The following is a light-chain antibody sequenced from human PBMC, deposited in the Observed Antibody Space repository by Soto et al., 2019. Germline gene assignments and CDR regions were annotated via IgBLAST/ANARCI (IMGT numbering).Light chain of an antibody. J-gene: IGKJ1*01. V-gene: IGKV1-5*01. CDR1: QSISSW. Sequence: EIQMTQSPSTLSASVGDRVTITCRASQSISSWLAWYQQKPGKAPKLLIYDASSLESGVPSRFSGSGSGTEFTLTISSLQPDDFATYYCQQYNSYWETFGQGTKV. CDR3: QQYNSYWET. CDR2: DAS.